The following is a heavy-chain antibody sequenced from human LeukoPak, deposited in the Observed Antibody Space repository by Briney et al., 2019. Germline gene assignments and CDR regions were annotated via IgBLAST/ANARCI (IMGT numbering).Heavy chain of an antibody. D-gene: IGHD6-19*01. CDR3: AKWYSSGPGGSDY. J-gene: IGHJ4*02. V-gene: IGHV3-23*01. Sequence: SCKASGGTFSSYAMSWVRQAPGKGLEWVSAISGSGGSTYYADSVKGRFTISRDNSKNTLYLQMNSLRAEDTAVYYCAKWYSSGPGGSDYWGQGTLVTVSS. CDR2: ISGSGGST. CDR1: GGTFSSYA.